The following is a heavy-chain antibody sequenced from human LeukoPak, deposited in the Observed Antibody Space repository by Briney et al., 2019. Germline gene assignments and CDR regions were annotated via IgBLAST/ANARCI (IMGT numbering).Heavy chain of an antibody. Sequence: PSETLSLTGTVSGGSISSYYWSWIRQPPGKGLEWIGYIYYSGSTNYNPSLKSRVTISVDTSKNQFSLKLSSVTAADTAVYYCARRWLAFDIWGQGTMVTVSS. V-gene: IGHV4-59*01. J-gene: IGHJ3*02. CDR3: ARRWLAFDI. CDR1: GGSISSYY. CDR2: IYYSGST. D-gene: IGHD5-24*01.